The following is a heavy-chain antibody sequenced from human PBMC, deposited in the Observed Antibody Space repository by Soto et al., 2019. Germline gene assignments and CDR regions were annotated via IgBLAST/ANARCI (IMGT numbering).Heavy chain of an antibody. CDR2: ISSSGSTI. J-gene: IGHJ3*02. CDR3: ARDWYCTNGVCYADAFDI. Sequence: GGSLRLSCAASGFTFSDYYVSWIRQAPGKGLEWVSYISSSGSTIYYADSVKGRFTISRDNAKNSLYLQMNSLRAEDTAVYYCARDWYCTNGVCYADAFDIWGQGTMVTVSS. V-gene: IGHV3-11*01. CDR1: GFTFSDYY. D-gene: IGHD2-8*01.